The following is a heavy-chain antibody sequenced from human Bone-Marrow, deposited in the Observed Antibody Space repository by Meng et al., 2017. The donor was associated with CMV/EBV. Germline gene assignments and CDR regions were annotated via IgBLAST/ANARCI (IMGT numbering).Heavy chain of an antibody. CDR1: GYTFTSYG. D-gene: IGHD3-22*01. J-gene: IGHJ6*02. CDR2: ISAYNGNT. V-gene: IGHV1-18*01. Sequence: ASVKVSCKASGYTFTSYGISWVRQAPGQGLEWMGWISAYNGNTNYAQKLQGRVTMTTDTSTSTAYMELSSLRSEDTAVYYCARDSTYYYDSSGFPYGMDVWGQGTTVTVSS. CDR3: ARDSTYYYDSSGFPYGMDV.